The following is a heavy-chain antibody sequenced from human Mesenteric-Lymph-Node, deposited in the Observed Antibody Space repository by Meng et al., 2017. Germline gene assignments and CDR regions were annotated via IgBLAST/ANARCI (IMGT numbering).Heavy chain of an antibody. D-gene: IGHD1-7*01. J-gene: IGHJ6*02. Sequence: GESLKISCAASGFTFSDYYMSWIRQAPGKGLEWVSYISSSGSTIYYADSVKGRFTISRDNAKNSLYLQMNSLRAEDTAVYYCARDLTGTTSYYYYGMDVWGQGTTVTVSS. V-gene: IGHV3-11*01. CDR2: ISSSGSTI. CDR1: GFTFSDYY. CDR3: ARDLTGTTSYYYYGMDV.